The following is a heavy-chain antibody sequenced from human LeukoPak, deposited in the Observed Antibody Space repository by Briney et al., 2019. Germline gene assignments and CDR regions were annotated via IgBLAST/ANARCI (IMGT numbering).Heavy chain of an antibody. D-gene: IGHD2-2*01. J-gene: IGHJ4*02. Sequence: GGSLRLSCAASGFTFSSYSMNWVRQAPGKGLEWVSYVSSRSSTIYYADSVKGRFTISRDDAKNSLYLQMNSLRDEDTAVYYCARSIGYCSSTSCYYFDYWGQGTLVTVSS. CDR2: VSSRSSTI. CDR1: GFTFSSYS. CDR3: ARSIGYCSSTSCYYFDY. V-gene: IGHV3-48*02.